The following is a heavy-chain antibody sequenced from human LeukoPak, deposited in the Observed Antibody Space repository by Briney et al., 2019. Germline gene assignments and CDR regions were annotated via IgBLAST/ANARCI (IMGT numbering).Heavy chain of an antibody. Sequence: PSETLSLTCTVSGGSISSYYWSWIRQPPGKGLKWIGYIYYSGSTNYNPSLKSRVTISVDTSKHQFSLKLSSVTAADTAVYYCARLDPYYGDYAAFDIWGQGTMVTVSS. CDR2: IYYSGST. V-gene: IGHV4-59*08. CDR1: GGSISSYY. J-gene: IGHJ3*02. CDR3: ARLDPYYGDYAAFDI. D-gene: IGHD4-17*01.